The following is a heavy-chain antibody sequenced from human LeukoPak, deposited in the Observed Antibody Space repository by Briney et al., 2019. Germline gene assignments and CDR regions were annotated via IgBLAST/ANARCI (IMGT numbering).Heavy chain of an antibody. D-gene: IGHD3-3*02. CDR1: GFTFTNYG. V-gene: IGHV3-23*01. J-gene: IGHJ4*02. CDR2: ISRSGGDT. CDR3: ARDAFRSDY. Sequence: GGSLRLSCAASGFTFTNYGMSWVRQTPGKGLEWVSVISRSGGDTYYADSVKGRFTISRDNAKNSLYLQMNSLRAEDTAVYYCARDAFRSDYWGQGTLVTVSS.